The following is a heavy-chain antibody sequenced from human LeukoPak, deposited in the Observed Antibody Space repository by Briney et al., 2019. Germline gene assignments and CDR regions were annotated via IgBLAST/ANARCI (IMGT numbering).Heavy chain of an antibody. CDR3: ARGRSDFWT. CDR2: IYYSGSS. V-gene: IGHV4-59*01. CDR1: GGSISSYY. Sequence: SETLSLTCTVSGGSISSYYWSWIRQHPGKGLEWIGYIYYSGSSNYNPSLRSRVTISVDTSKNQFSLKLSSVTAADTAVYYCARGRSDFWTWGQGTLVTVSS. J-gene: IGHJ5*02. D-gene: IGHD3-3*01.